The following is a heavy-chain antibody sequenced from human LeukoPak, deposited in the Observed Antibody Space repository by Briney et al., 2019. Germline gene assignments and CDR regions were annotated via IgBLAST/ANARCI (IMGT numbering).Heavy chain of an antibody. V-gene: IGHV3-30-3*01. J-gene: IGHJ4*02. D-gene: IGHD1/OR15-1a*01. CDR1: GFTFSSYA. CDR2: ISYDGSNK. Sequence: GGSLRLSCAASGFTFSSYAMHWVRQAPGKGLEWVAVISYDGSNKYYADSVKGRFTISRDNSKNTLYLQMNSLRAEDTAVYYCASNNGYWGQGTLVTVSS. CDR3: ASNNGY.